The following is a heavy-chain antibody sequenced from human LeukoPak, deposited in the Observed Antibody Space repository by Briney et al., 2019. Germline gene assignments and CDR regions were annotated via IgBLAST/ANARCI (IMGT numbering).Heavy chain of an antibody. CDR2: IIPILGIA. V-gene: IGHV1-69*04. D-gene: IGHD3-16*02. J-gene: IGHJ4*02. CDR3: ARGTPLGITFGGVIAALDY. CDR1: GGTFSSYA. Sequence: GASVKVSCKASGGTFSSYAISWVRQAPGQGLQWMGRIIPILGIANYAQKFQGRVTITADKSTSTAYMELSSLRSEDTAVYYCARGTPLGITFGGVIAALDYWGQGTLVTVSS.